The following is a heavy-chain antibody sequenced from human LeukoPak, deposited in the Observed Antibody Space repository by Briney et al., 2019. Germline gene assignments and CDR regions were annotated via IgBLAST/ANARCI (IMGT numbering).Heavy chain of an antibody. CDR3: ARRARPAAGTRSWYFDL. CDR2: INHSEST. D-gene: IGHD6-13*01. J-gene: IGHJ2*01. V-gene: IGHV4-34*01. Sequence: PSETLSLTCAVYGGSFSGYYWSWIRQPPGKGLEWIGEINHSESTNYNPSLKSRVTISVDTSKNQFSLKLSSVTAADTAVYYCARRARPAAGTRSWYFDLWGRGTLVTVSS. CDR1: GGSFSGYY.